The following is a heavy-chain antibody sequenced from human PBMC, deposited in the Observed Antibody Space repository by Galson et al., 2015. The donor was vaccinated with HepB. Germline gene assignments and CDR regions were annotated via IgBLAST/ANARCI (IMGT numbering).Heavy chain of an antibody. CDR2: ISRHGDTK. V-gene: IGHV3-30*05. J-gene: IGHJ6*03. Sequence: SLRLSCAASGFTFSHYGMVWVRQVPGKGLEWMSFISRHGDTKLYADSVKGRFSISRDNSGNTLHLLMNSLSAEGTAVYFCGIVPGPMDVWGKGTTVTVSS. CDR3: GIVPGPMDV. CDR1: GFTFSHYG. D-gene: IGHD3-16*02.